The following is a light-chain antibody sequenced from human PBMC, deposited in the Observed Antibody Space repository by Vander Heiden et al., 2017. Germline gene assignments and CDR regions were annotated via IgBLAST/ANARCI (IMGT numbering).Light chain of an antibody. J-gene: IGLJ1*01. V-gene: IGLV2-14*03. CDR3: CSHTRSSTYV. CDR2: DVT. Sequence: QSALTQPASVSGSPGQSITISCTGTGSDIGAFNYVSWYQQYPGKVPTVLIFDVTNRASGISPRFSGAKSGNTASLTISGLQAEDETDYYCCSHTRSSTYVFGSGTKVTVL. CDR1: GSDIGAFNY.